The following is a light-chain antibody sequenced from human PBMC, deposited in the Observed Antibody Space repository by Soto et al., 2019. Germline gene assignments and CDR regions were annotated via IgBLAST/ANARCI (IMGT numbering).Light chain of an antibody. CDR2: RAS. CDR1: QSVSSNY. Sequence: EIVLTQSPGTLSLSPGKRDALSCRASQSVSSNYLAWYQQKPGQAPKVLIYRASIRATRIPDSFTGSGSGTDFTLTISRLEPEELAVYDCQQYGSPTLPVGGWTKGAIK. V-gene: IGKV3-20*01. J-gene: IGKJ4*01. CDR3: QQYGSPTLP.